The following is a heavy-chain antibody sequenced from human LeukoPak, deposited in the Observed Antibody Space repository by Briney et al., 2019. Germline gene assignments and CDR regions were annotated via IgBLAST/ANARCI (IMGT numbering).Heavy chain of an antibody. CDR2: ISGSGSST. CDR1: GFTFSRYT. CDR3: AKDDDDFLDVFDI. D-gene: IGHD3-3*01. V-gene: IGHV3-23*01. Sequence: PGGCLRLSCAACGFTFSRYTMSGVRQAPRKGVEWVSGISGSGSSTYHAESARGRFTISRDNSKNTLHLQMNSLRGEDTAIYYCAKDDDDFLDVFDIWGQGTVVTVSS. J-gene: IGHJ3*02.